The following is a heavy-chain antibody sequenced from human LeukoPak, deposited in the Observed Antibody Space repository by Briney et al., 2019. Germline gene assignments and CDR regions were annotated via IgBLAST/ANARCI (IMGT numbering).Heavy chain of an antibody. CDR1: GVTFSRSW. J-gene: IGHJ1*01. CDR3: AKELIAAAGVGFFHH. V-gene: IGHV3-74*01. D-gene: IGHD6-13*01. CDR2: INSDGSST. Sequence: GGSLRLSCTMSGVTFSRSWMHWVRHTPAEGLLWVSRINSDGSSTSYADSVKGRFTISRDNAKNTLYLQMNSLRTEDTAVYYCAKELIAAAGVGFFHHWGQGTLVTVSS.